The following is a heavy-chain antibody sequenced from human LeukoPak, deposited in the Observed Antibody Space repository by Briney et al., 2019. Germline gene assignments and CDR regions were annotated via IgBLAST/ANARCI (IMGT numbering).Heavy chain of an antibody. J-gene: IGHJ4*02. V-gene: IGHV1-8*01. CDR2: MNPNSGNT. CDR3: ARGRNQRDLRLLLY. Sequence: GASVTVSCTASGYTFTIYDINWVRHATGQGLEWRGWMNPNSGNTGYAQKFQGRVTMTRNTAISTAYMELSSLRSEDTAMYYCARGRNQRDLRLLLYWGQGTLVTVSS. CDR1: GYTFTIYD. D-gene: IGHD1-14*01.